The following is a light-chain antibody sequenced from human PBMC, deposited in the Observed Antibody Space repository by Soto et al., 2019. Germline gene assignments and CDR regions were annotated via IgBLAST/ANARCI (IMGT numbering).Light chain of an antibody. Sequence: EIVMTQSAATLSVSPGERATLSCRASQSVSSNLAWYQQKPGQAPRLLIYVASTRATGIPARFSGSGSGTAFTPTISSLQSEDVAVYYCQQYNNWPPKMYTFGQGIKLEIK. V-gene: IGKV3-15*01. J-gene: IGKJ2*01. CDR3: QQYNNWPPKMYT. CDR2: VAS. CDR1: QSVSSN.